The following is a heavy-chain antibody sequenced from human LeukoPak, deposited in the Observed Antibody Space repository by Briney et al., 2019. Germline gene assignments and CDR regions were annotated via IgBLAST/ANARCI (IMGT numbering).Heavy chain of an antibody. CDR2: IASDGSST. J-gene: IGHJ4*02. Sequence: GGSLRLSCAASGFTFSSYWMNWVRQAPGKGLVWVSRIASDGSSTTYADSVKGRFSIFRDNAKNTLYLQMNSLRVEDTAVYYCARGWPHGNDYWGQGTLVTVSS. CDR3: ARGWPHGNDY. CDR1: GFTFSSYW. D-gene: IGHD4-23*01. V-gene: IGHV3-74*01.